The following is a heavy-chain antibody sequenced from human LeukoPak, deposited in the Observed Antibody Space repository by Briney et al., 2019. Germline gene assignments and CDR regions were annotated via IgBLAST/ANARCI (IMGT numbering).Heavy chain of an antibody. CDR2: IYYTGST. V-gene: IGHV4-31*03. CDR1: GDSISTGGYY. CDR3: ARVPPV. Sequence: PSETLSLTCTVSGDSISTGGYYWSWIRQNPGKGLEGIGYIYYTGSTYYNPSLKSRVTISVATSKNQFSLKLTSVTAADTAVYYCARVPPVWGQGSLVTVSS. J-gene: IGHJ4*02. D-gene: IGHD2-2*01.